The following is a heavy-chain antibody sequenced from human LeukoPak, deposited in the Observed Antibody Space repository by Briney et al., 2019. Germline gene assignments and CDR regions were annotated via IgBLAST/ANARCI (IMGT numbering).Heavy chain of an antibody. CDR1: GGSISSYY. V-gene: IGHV4-59*01. CDR3: ARLIYYYYYMDV. CDR2: IYYSGST. Sequence: SETLSLTCTVSGGSISSYYWSWIRQPPGKGLEWIGYIYYSGSTNYNPSLKSRVTISVDTSKNQFSLKLSSVTAADTAVYYCARLIYYYYYMDVWGKGTTVTVSS. J-gene: IGHJ6*03.